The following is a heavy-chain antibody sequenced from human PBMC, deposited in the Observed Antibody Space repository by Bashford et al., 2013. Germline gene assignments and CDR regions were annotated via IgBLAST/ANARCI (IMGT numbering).Heavy chain of an antibody. Sequence: VRQAPGKGLVWVSRINSDGSGSSYADSVKGRFTISRDNAKNTLYLQMNGLRAEDTAVYYCAANPWGIAATSSIGTDLGDGFDIWGQGTMVTVSS. D-gene: IGHD6-13*01. J-gene: IGHJ3*02. V-gene: IGHV3-74*01. CDR2: INSDGSGS. CDR3: AANPWGIAATSSIGTDLGDGFDI.